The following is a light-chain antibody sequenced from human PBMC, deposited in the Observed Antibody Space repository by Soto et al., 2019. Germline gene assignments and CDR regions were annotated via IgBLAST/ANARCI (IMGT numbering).Light chain of an antibody. CDR3: RSYTTNSIPVV. CDR2: EVS. J-gene: IGLJ2*01. Sequence: QSALTQPASVSGSPGQSITISCTGTSGDIGGYNYVSWYQQHPGKAPKLLISEVSNRPSGVSHRFSGSKSGNTASLTISGIMTEDEADYYCRSYTTNSIPVVFGGGTKLTVL. V-gene: IGLV2-14*01. CDR1: SGDIGGYNY.